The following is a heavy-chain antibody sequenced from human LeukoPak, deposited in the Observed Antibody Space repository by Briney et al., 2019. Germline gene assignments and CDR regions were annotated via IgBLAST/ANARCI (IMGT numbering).Heavy chain of an antibody. CDR2: ISASSDSQ. CDR3: AKEAGAAGASWNIDF. Sequence: PGGSLRLSCVASGFTFQNYGMAWVRPVPWKGLEWVSAISASSDSQYYADSVKGRFTISRDNSKNTLYLQMSSLRAEDTAVYFCAKEAGAAGASWNIDFWGQGALVTVSS. V-gene: IGHV3-23*01. D-gene: IGHD1/OR15-1a*01. J-gene: IGHJ4*02. CDR1: GFTFQNYG.